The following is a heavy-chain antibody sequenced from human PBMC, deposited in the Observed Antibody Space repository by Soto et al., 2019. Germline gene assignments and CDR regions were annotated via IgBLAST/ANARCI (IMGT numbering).Heavy chain of an antibody. CDR3: ARDAQEKYYDILTAYRRPTDYYYYGMDI. D-gene: IGHD3-9*01. CDR1: GFTFSHYA. Sequence: GGSLRLSCAASGFTFSHYAMHWVRQAPGKGLEWVALMSYDGSNEYYADSVKGRFTISRDNSKNTLYLQMNSLRAEDTAVYYCARDAQEKYYDILTAYRRPTDYYYYGMDIWGQGTTVTVSS. V-gene: IGHV3-30*03. CDR2: MSYDGSNE. J-gene: IGHJ6*02.